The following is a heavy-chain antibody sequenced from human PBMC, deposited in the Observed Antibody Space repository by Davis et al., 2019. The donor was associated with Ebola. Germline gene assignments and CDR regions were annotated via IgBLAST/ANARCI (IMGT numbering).Heavy chain of an antibody. J-gene: IGHJ4*02. D-gene: IGHD1-1*01. V-gene: IGHV3-30*04. Sequence: PGGSLRLSCAASGFTFSNYAMHWVRQAPGKGLEWVAVVSHSERERFYGDSVKGRFTISRDNSENTLYLQMNSLTADDTAIYFCARALHDEVLDYWGQGTPVTVSS. CDR1: GFTFSNYA. CDR3: ARALHDEVLDY. CDR2: VSHSERER.